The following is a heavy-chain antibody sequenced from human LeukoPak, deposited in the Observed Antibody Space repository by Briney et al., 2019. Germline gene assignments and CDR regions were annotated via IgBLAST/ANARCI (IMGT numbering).Heavy chain of an antibody. CDR2: IKQDGSEI. J-gene: IGHJ4*02. D-gene: IGHD1-26*01. CDR1: GFSFSNYW. CDR3: ARPSLNTGSYFDY. V-gene: IGHV3-7*01. Sequence: GGSLRLSCEASGFSFSNYWVSWVRQAPGKGLEWVANIKQDGSEIYYVDSVRGRFTISRDNAKNSLYLQMNSLRAEDTAVYYCARPSLNTGSYFDYWGQGILVSVSS.